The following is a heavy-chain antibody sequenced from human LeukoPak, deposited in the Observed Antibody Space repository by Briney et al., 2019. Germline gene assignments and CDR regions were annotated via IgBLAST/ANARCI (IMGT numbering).Heavy chain of an antibody. CDR2: IYYSGST. D-gene: IGHD2-15*01. CDR3: ARNSGGEMFWYFDL. CDR1: GGSISSYY. Sequence: PSETLSLTCTASGGSISSYYWSWIRQPPGKGLEGIGYIYYSGSTNYNPSLKSRVTISVDTSKNQFSLKLSSVTAADTAVYYCARNSGGEMFWYFDLWGRGTLVTVSS. J-gene: IGHJ2*01. V-gene: IGHV4-59*08.